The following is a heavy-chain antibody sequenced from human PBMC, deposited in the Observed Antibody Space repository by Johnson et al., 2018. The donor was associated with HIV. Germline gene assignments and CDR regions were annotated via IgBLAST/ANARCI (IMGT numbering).Heavy chain of an antibody. CDR1: GFTVSSNY. CDR3: ARDSSSWRPSGAFDI. D-gene: IGHD6-13*01. CDR2: IRYDGSNK. J-gene: IGHJ3*02. V-gene: IGHV3-30*02. Sequence: QVQLVESGGGVVQPGRSLRLSCAASGFTVSSNYMSWVRQAPGKGLEWVAFIRYDGSNKYYADSVMGRFPISRDNSKNTLYLQMNSLRAEDTAVYYCARDSSSWRPSGAFDIWGQGTMVTVSS.